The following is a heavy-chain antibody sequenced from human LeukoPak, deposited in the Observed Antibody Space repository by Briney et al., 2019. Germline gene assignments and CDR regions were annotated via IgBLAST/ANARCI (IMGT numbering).Heavy chain of an antibody. CDR3: ARARVTTVRGVIITYYFDY. Sequence: GGSLRLSCAASGFTFSSYWMSWVRQAPGKGLEWVANIKQDGSEKYYVDSVKGRFTISRDNAKNSLYLQMNSLRAEDTAVYYCARARVTTVRGVIITYYFDYWGQGTLVTVSS. J-gene: IGHJ4*02. CDR1: GFTFSSYW. CDR2: IKQDGSEK. D-gene: IGHD3-10*01. V-gene: IGHV3-7*01.